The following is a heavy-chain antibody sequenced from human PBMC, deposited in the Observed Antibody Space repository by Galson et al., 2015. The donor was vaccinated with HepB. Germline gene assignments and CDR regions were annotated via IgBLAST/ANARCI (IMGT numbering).Heavy chain of an antibody. CDR3: ARGSGWYDY. V-gene: IGHV3-23*01. D-gene: IGHD6-19*01. J-gene: IGHJ4*02. CDR2: ISGSATST. CDR1: GVTFSNYA. Sequence: SLRLSCAASGVTFSNYALSWVRQAPGMGLEWVPTISGSATSTSYADFVKGRFTISRDNSKNTLFLQMNSLRAEDTAVYFCARGSGWYDYWGPGTLVTASS.